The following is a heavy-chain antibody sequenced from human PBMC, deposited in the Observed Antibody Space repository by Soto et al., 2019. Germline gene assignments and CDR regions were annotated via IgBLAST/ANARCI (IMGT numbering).Heavy chain of an antibody. J-gene: IGHJ4*02. CDR1: GFTVSGNS. V-gene: IGHV3-53*02. D-gene: IGHD6-6*01. CDR2: IYNGGGT. Sequence: VQLVETGGGLIQPGGSLRLSCAASGFTVSGNSMSWVRQAPGKGLEWVSVIYNGGGTYYADSVKGRFTISRDNSKNTLYLQMNILRAEDTAVYYCASTRGSSYDYWGQGTLVTVSS. CDR3: ASTRGSSYDY.